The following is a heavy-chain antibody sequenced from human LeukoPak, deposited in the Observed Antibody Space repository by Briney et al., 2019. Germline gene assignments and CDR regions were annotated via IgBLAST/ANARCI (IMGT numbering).Heavy chain of an antibody. CDR3: AKGIHSGSYRDAFDI. D-gene: IGHD1-26*01. V-gene: IGHV3-23*01. CDR1: GFTFSSYA. Sequence: PGGPLRLSCAASGFTFSSYAMSWVRQAPGKGLEWVSAISGSGGSTYYADSVKGRFTISRDNSKNTLYLQMNSLRAEDTAVYYCAKGIHSGSYRDAFDIWGQGTMVTVSS. CDR2: ISGSGGST. J-gene: IGHJ3*02.